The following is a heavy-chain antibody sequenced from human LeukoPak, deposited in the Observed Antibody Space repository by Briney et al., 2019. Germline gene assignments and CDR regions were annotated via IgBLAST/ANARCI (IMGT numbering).Heavy chain of an antibody. CDR3: ANGIVATTLFDY. J-gene: IGHJ4*02. CDR1: GFTFSSYG. CDR2: ISYDGSNK. Sequence: PGGCLRLSCAASGFTFSSYGMHWVRQAPGKGLEWVAVISYDGSNKYYADSVKGRFTISRDNSKNSLYLQMNSLRAEDTAVYYCANGIVATTLFDYWGQGTLVTVSS. D-gene: IGHD5-12*01. V-gene: IGHV3-30*18.